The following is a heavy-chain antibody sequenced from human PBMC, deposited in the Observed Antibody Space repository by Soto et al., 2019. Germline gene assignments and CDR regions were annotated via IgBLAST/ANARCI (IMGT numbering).Heavy chain of an antibody. J-gene: IGHJ4*02. CDR3: ARGVPVRFDY. D-gene: IGHD4-17*01. CDR1: GGSISSGGYS. V-gene: IGHV4-30-2*01. Sequence: QLQLQESGSGLVKPSQTLSLTCAVSGGSISSGGYSWSWIRQPPGKGLEWIGYIYHRGSTYYNPSLKSRVTIPVDRSKNQSSLKLSSVPAADTAVYCCARGVPVRFDYWGQGTLVTVSS. CDR2: IYHRGST.